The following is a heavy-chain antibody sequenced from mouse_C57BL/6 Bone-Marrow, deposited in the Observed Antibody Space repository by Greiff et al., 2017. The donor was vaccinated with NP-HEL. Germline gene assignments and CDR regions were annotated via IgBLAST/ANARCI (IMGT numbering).Heavy chain of an antibody. CDR2: INPSNGGT. D-gene: IGHD2-5*01. CDR1: GYTFTSYW. V-gene: IGHV1-53*01. Sequence: QVQLQQPGTELVKPGASVKLSCKASGYTFTSYWMHWVKQRPGQGLEWIGNINPSNGGTNYNEKFKSKATLTVDKSSSPAYMQLSSLTSEDSAVYYFARSHYSNPYYFYYWGQGTTLTVSS. J-gene: IGHJ2*01. CDR3: ARSHYSNPYYFYY.